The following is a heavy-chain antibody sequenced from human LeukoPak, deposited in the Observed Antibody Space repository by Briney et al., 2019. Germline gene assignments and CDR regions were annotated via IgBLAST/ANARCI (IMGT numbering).Heavy chain of an antibody. CDR2: INQDGSLK. V-gene: IGHV3-7*04. CDR1: GFTFSSYW. D-gene: IGHD6-6*01. Sequence: PGGSLRLSCAASGFTFSSYWMSWVRQAPGKGLEWVANINQDGSLKYYVDSVKGRFTISRDNVKNSLYLQMNSLRAEDTAVYYCARGRDSSSSYPGYWGQGTLVTVSS. J-gene: IGHJ4*02. CDR3: ARGRDSSSSYPGY.